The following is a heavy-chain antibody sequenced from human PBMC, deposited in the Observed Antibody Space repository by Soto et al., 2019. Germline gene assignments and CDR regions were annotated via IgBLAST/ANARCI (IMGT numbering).Heavy chain of an antibody. Sequence: GESLKISCKGSGYSFTNYWIGWVRQMPGKGLEWMGIIYPGDSHAIYSPSFQGQATMSADKSISTAYLQWSSLKASDTAMYYCARPYSGGPNDPFDVWGQGTMVTVSS. D-gene: IGHD1-26*01. CDR2: IYPGDSHA. J-gene: IGHJ3*01. V-gene: IGHV5-51*01. CDR3: ARPYSGGPNDPFDV. CDR1: GYSFTNYW.